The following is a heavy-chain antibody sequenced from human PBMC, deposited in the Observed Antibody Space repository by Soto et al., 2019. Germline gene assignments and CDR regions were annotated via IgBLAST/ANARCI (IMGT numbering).Heavy chain of an antibody. CDR1: DPSLTRGGHY. D-gene: IGHD3-3*01. Sequence: SATLSRTCPLSDPSLTRGGHYWSWSRQDPAKALEWIGYIFYSGTTYYNPSHRSRVTISVDTSKNQFSLTVTSVTAADTAVYFCARAFWTGDSHYGMDVWGQGPTVS. J-gene: IGHJ6*02. CDR3: ARAFWTGDSHYGMDV. V-gene: IGHV4-31*02. CDR2: IFYSGTT.